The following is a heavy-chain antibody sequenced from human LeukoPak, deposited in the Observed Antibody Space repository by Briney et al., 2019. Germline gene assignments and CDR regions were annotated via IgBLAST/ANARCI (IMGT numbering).Heavy chain of an antibody. CDR3: ARDGKADYYGSGNPPRYWYFDL. V-gene: IGHV3-20*04. CDR2: INWNGGST. CDR1: GFTFDDYG. D-gene: IGHD3-10*01. J-gene: IGHJ2*01. Sequence: GGSLRLSCAASGFTFDDYGMSWVRQAPGKGLEWVPGINWNGGSTGYADSVKGRFTISRDNAKNSLYLQMNSLRAEDTAVYYCARDGKADYYGSGNPPRYWYFDLWGRGTLVTVSS.